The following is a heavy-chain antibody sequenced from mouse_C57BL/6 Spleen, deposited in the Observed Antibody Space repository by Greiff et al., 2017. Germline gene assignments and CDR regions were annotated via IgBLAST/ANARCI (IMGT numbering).Heavy chain of an antibody. J-gene: IGHJ3*01. Sequence: EVQLQQSGPELVKPGASVKISCKASGYTFTDYYMNWVKQSHGKSLEWIGDINPNNGGTSYNQKFKGKATLTVDKSSSTAYMELRSLTSEDSAVYDCASIYYDYDGFAYWGQGTLVTVSA. D-gene: IGHD2-4*01. CDR2: INPNNGGT. V-gene: IGHV1-26*01. CDR3: ASIYYDYDGFAY. CDR1: GYTFTDYY.